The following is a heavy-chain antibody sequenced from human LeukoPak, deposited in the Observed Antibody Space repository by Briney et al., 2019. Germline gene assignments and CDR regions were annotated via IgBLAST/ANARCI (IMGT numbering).Heavy chain of an antibody. D-gene: IGHD1-1*01. CDR1: GFTFSSYA. CDR3: ARDFQMNVFDY. J-gene: IGHJ4*02. Sequence: GGSLRLSCAASGFTFSSYAMSWVRQAPGKGLEWVSVIYSGGSTYYADSVKGRFTISRDNSKNTLYPQMNSLRAEDTAVYYCARDFQMNVFDYWGQGTLVTVSS. CDR2: IYSGGST. V-gene: IGHV3-66*01.